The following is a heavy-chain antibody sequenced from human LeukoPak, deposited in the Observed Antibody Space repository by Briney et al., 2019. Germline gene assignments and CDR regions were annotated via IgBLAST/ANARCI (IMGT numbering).Heavy chain of an antibody. CDR3: ARHDCDSSRCSVNWFDP. Sequence: PSETLSLTCTVSGVSMSSSPYYWGWIRQPPGKGLEWIGTIYDSGNTNYNPSLRSRLTISVDTSRNQFSLKLSSVTAADTAVYYCARHDCDSSRCSVNWFDPWGQGILVTVSS. J-gene: IGHJ5*02. CDR2: IYDSGNT. V-gene: IGHV4-39*01. CDR1: GVSMSSSPYY. D-gene: IGHD2/OR15-2a*01.